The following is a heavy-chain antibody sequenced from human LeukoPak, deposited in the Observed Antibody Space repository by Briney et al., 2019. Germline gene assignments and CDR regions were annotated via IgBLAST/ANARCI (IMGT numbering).Heavy chain of an antibody. J-gene: IGHJ4*02. CDR2: ISSSSSYI. V-gene: IGHV3-21*01. CDR3: ARHLYSSGWYDY. D-gene: IGHD6-19*01. Sequence: RGSLRLSCAASGFTFSSYSMNWVRHAPGKGLEWVSSISSSSSYIYYADSVKGRFTISRDNAKNSLYLQMNRLRAEDTAVYYCARHLYSSGWYDYWGQGTLVTVSS. CDR1: GFTFSSYS.